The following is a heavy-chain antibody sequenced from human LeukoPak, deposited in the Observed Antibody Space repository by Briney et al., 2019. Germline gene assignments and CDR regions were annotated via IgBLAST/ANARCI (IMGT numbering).Heavy chain of an antibody. V-gene: IGHV3-23*01. D-gene: IGHD3-22*01. J-gene: IGHJ4*02. Sequence: PGGSLRLSCVASGFIFSSYAMSWVRQAPGKGLEGVSGISASGGSTYYTDSVKGRFTMSRDNSKNTLYLQMNSLRVEDTAVYYCAKPLLRDTSGYQRGYFDYWGQGTLVTVSS. CDR2: ISASGGST. CDR1: GFIFSSYA. CDR3: AKPLLRDTSGYQRGYFDY.